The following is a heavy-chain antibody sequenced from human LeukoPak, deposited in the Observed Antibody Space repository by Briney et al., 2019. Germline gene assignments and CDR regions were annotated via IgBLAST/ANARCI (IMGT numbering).Heavy chain of an antibody. Sequence: GGSLRLSCAASGFTFSSYSMNWVRQAPGKGLEYVSAISSNGGSTYYANSVKGRFTISRDNSKNTLYLQVGSLRAEDTAVYYCAKDPLPSGSWSGAFDIWGHGTMVTVSS. CDR3: AKDPLPSGSWSGAFDI. D-gene: IGHD6-13*01. CDR2: ISSNGGST. CDR1: GFTFSSYS. J-gene: IGHJ3*02. V-gene: IGHV3-64*01.